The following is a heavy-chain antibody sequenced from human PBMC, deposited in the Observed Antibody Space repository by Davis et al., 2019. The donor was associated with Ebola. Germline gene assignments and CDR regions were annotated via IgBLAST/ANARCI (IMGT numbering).Heavy chain of an antibody. CDR1: RFTLSTYW. J-gene: IGHJ2*01. Sequence: PGGSLRLSCAASRFTLSTYWMHWVRQAPGKGLEWVANMKPDGSDKNYVDSVKGRFTISRDNAENSLYLQMNSLRVEDTAVYYCARGDSRWSNWYIDLWGRGTLVTVSS. CDR3: ARGDSRWSNWYIDL. V-gene: IGHV3-7*03. D-gene: IGHD2-15*01. CDR2: MKPDGSDK.